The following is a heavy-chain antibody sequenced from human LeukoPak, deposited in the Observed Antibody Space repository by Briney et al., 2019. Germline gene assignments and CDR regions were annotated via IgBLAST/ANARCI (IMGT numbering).Heavy chain of an antibody. CDR2: INPNSGGT. J-gene: IGHJ4*02. D-gene: IGHD1-26*01. CDR1: GYTFTGYY. CDR3: ARVIKEGIVGATTLTDY. V-gene: IGHV1-2*02. Sequence: ASVKVSCKASGYTFTGYYMHWVRQAPGQGLEWMGWINPNSGGTNYAQKFQGRATMTRDTSISTAYMELSRLGSDDTAVYYCARVIKEGIVGATTLTDYWGQGTLVTVSS.